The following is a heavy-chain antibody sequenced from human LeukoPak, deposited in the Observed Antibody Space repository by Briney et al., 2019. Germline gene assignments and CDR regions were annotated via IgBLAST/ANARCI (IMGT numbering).Heavy chain of an antibody. Sequence: WASVKVSCKASGYTFTSYDINWVRQATGQGLEWMGWMNPNSGNTGYAQKFQGRVTMTRNTSISTAYMELSSLRSEDTVVYYCARVFARYCSGGSCYSRALHYWGQGTLVTVSS. CDR1: GYTFTSYD. J-gene: IGHJ4*02. CDR2: MNPNSGNT. D-gene: IGHD2-15*01. V-gene: IGHV1-8*01. CDR3: ARVFARYCSGGSCYSRALHY.